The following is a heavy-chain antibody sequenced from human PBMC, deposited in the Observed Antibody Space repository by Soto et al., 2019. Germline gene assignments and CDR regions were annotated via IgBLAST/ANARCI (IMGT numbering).Heavy chain of an antibody. J-gene: IGHJ6*02. CDR2: IIPIFGTA. Sequence: SSVKVSCKASAGTFSSYAICWVRQAPGQGLEWMGGIIPIFGTANYAQKFQGRVTITADESTSTAYMELSSLRSEDTAVYYCARDWDIVLVPAAPPVYYYGMDVWGQGTTVTVSS. CDR3: ARDWDIVLVPAAPPVYYYGMDV. D-gene: IGHD2-2*01. CDR1: AGTFSSYA. V-gene: IGHV1-69*13.